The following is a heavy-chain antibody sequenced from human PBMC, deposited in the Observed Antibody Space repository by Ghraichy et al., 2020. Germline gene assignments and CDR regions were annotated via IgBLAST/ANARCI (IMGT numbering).Heavy chain of an antibody. V-gene: IGHV3-7*01. J-gene: IGHJ4*02. CDR2: IKHHESEK. D-gene: IGHD3-10*01. CDR1: GFTFNTYW. CDR3: ARVGYYGSGPCGY. Sequence: GGSLRLSCAASGFTFNTYWMNWVCQAPGKGLERVANIKHHESEKYYVDSGKGRFTTSRDNAKNSQYLQMHSLRAAETAVYYCARVGYYGSGPCGYWGKGTRVTVSS.